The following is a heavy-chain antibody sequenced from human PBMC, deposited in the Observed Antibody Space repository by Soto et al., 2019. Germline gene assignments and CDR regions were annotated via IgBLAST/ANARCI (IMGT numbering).Heavy chain of an antibody. D-gene: IGHD1-7*01. CDR1: GYTFTSYG. J-gene: IGHJ4*02. CDR2: ISAYNGNT. Sequence: QVQLVQSGAEVKKPGASVKVSCKASGYTFTSYGISWVRQAPGQGLEWMGWISAYNGNTNYAQKLQGRVTMTTDTSTGTAYMELRSLGSDDTAVDYCARDAVQGGRNYEDGMFDYWGQGTLVTVSS. V-gene: IGHV1-18*01. CDR3: ARDAVQGGRNYEDGMFDY.